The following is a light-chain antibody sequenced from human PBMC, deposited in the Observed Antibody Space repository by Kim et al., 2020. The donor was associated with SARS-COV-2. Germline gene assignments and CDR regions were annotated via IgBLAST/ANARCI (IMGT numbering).Light chain of an antibody. J-gene: IGLJ3*02. CDR1: SGRSKYA. Sequence: SVKLPCTLGSGRSKYAGAWHQQRAETGPRFLMKVNSDGSHDRGDGLPVRFSGSASGAERYLTISSVQSEDEADYYCQAWGPGIRVFGGGTQLTVL. V-gene: IGLV4-69*01. CDR2: VNSDGSH. CDR3: QAWGPGIRV.